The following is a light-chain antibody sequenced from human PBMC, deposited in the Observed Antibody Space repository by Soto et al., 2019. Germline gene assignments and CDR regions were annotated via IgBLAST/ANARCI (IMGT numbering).Light chain of an antibody. CDR3: QHYDNSPPFP. CDR2: GAS. V-gene: IGKV3-20*01. Sequence: EIVLTQSPGTLSLSPGERAILSCRASQSINNRYLAWYQQMPGRAPRLLIHGASSRAAGIPDRFSGSGSGTDFTLTINRLEPEDFAVYYCQHYDNSPPFPFGPGTTVDI. J-gene: IGKJ3*01. CDR1: QSINNRY.